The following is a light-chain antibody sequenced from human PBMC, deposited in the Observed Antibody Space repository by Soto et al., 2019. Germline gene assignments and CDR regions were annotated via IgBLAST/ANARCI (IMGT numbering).Light chain of an antibody. V-gene: IGKV3-15*01. CDR2: GAS. J-gene: IGKJ4*01. CDR1: QSVNST. Sequence: EIVMTQSPATLSVSPGERATLSCRASQSVNSTLAWYQQKPGQAPRRLIYGASTRATGIPARFSGSASGTEFTLTISSLQSEDFAVYYCQQSNDWPLAFGGGTKVEIK. CDR3: QQSNDWPLA.